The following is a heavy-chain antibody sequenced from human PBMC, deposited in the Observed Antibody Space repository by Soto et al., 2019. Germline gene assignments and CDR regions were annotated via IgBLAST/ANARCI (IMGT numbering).Heavy chain of an antibody. V-gene: IGHV5-51*01. J-gene: IGHJ6*02. CDR1: GYSFTNYW. D-gene: IGHD6-19*01. CDR3: ARRRGIAVAGTSPYYYGMDV. Sequence: ESLKIPCKGSGYSFTNYWIGWVRQMPGKGLEWMGIIYPGDSDTRYSPSFQGQVTISADKSISTAYLQWSSLKASDTAMYYCARRRGIAVAGTSPYYYGMDVGGQGPTVTVPS. CDR2: IYPGDSDT.